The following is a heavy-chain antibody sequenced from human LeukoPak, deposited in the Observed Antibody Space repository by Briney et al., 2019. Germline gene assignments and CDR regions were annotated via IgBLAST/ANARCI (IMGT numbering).Heavy chain of an antibody. D-gene: IGHD1-26*01. CDR2: ISWNSGSI. J-gene: IGHJ4*02. V-gene: IGHV3-9*01. Sequence: ISWNSGSIGYADSVKGRFTISRDNAKNSLYLQMSSLRAEDTALYYCAKGRYSGLQYYFDYWGQGTLVTVSS. CDR3: AKGRYSGLQYYFDY.